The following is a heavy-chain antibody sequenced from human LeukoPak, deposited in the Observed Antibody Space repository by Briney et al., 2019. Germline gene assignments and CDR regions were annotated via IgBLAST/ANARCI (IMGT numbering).Heavy chain of an antibody. CDR3: ARDLDYDLLFDY. V-gene: IGHV1-2*02. Sequence: ASVTVSCKASGYTFTGYYMHWVRQAPGQGLEWMGWINPNSGGTNYAQKFQGRVNMTRDTSISTAYMELSRLRSDDTAVYYCARDLDYDLLFDYWGQGILVTVSS. CDR1: GYTFTGYY. J-gene: IGHJ4*02. CDR2: INPNSGGT. D-gene: IGHD4-17*01.